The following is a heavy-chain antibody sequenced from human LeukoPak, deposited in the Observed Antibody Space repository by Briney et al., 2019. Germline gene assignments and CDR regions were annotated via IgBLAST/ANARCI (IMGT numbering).Heavy chain of an antibody. Sequence: GGSLRLSCAASGFTFSSYAMHGVRQAPGKGLEWVAVISYDGSNKYYADSVKGRFTISRDNSKNTLYLQMNSLRAEDTAVYYCARGVTYYDFWSGYGFDYWGQGTLVTVSS. V-gene: IGHV3-30-3*01. CDR3: ARGVTYYDFWSGYGFDY. J-gene: IGHJ4*02. D-gene: IGHD3-3*01. CDR1: GFTFSSYA. CDR2: ISYDGSNK.